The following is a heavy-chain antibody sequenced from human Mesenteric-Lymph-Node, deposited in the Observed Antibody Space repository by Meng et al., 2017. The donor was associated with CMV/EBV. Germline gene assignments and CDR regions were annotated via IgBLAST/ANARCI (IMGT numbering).Heavy chain of an antibody. Sequence: GESLKISCAASGFTFSSYSMNWVRQAPGKGLEWVSSISSSSSYIYYADSVKGRFTISRDNAKNSLYLQMNSLRAEDTAVYYCARDGHTSYDFWSGDYYYYGMDVWDQGTTVTVSS. CDR2: ISSSSSYI. CDR1: GFTFSSYS. D-gene: IGHD3-3*01. V-gene: IGHV3-21*01. J-gene: IGHJ6*02. CDR3: ARDGHTSYDFWSGDYYYYGMDV.